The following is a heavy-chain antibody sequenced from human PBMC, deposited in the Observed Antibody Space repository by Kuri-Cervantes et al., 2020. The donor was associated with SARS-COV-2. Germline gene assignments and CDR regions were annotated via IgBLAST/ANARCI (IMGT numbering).Heavy chain of an antibody. J-gene: IGHJ5*02. CDR2: IIPIFGTA. CDR3: ARDRGPGQLLYSAFRWFDP. CDR1: GGTFSSYA. Sequence: SVKVSCKASGGTFSSYAISWVRQAPGQGLEWMGGIIPIFGTANYAQKFQGRATITTDESTSTAYMELSSLRSEDTAVYYCARDRGPGQLLYSAFRWFDPWGQGTPVTVSS. V-gene: IGHV1-69*05. D-gene: IGHD2-2*02.